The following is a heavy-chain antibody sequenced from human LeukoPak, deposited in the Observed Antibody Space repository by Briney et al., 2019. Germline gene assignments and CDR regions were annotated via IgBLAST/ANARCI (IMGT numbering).Heavy chain of an antibody. CDR2: LSAGGGST. Sequence: PGGSLRLSCAASGFTFSSYAMSWVRQAPGKGLEWVSSLSAGGGSTYYADSVKGRFTISRDNSKNTLYLQMNSLRAEDTAVYYCARDLLWFGELFSWGQGTLVTVSS. J-gene: IGHJ4*02. CDR1: GFTFSSYA. D-gene: IGHD3-10*01. V-gene: IGHV3-23*01. CDR3: ARDLLWFGELFS.